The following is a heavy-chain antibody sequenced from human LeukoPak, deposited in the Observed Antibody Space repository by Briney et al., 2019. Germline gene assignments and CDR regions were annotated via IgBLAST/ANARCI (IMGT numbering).Heavy chain of an antibody. CDR2: ISSSSSYI. Sequence: GGSLRLSCAASGFTFSSYSMNWVRQAPGKGLEWVSSISSSSSYIYYADSVKGRFTISRDNAKYSLYLQMNSLRAEDTAVYYCAREGLRAYYFDSWGQGTLVTVSS. CDR1: GFTFSSYS. J-gene: IGHJ4*02. V-gene: IGHV3-21*01. CDR3: AREGLRAYYFDS.